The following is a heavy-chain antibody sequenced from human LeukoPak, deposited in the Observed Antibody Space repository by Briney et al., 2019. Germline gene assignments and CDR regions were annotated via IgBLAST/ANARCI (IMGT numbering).Heavy chain of an antibody. CDR3: AKAHAIRPFDY. J-gene: IGHJ4*02. D-gene: IGHD5-12*01. CDR2: ISDSGDGT. V-gene: IGHV3-23*01. Sequence: GGSLRLSCAVSGFHFSTYSMNWVRQAPGKGLEWVSAISDSGDGTYYADSVKGRFTISRDNSKNTLYLQMNGLGAEDTAVYYCAKAHAIRPFDYWGQGTLVTVSS. CDR1: GFHFSTYS.